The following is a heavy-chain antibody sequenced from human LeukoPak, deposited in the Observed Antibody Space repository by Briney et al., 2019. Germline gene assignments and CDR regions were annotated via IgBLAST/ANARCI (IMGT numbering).Heavy chain of an antibody. J-gene: IGHJ6*03. Sequence: PSETLSLTCAIYGGSFSGYYWSWIRQPPGKGLEWIGEINHSGSTNYNPSLKSRVTISVDTSKNQFSLKLSSVTAADTAVYYCAREFGGGYSYGQGYYYYYMDVWGKGTTVTVSS. V-gene: IGHV4-34*01. D-gene: IGHD5-18*01. CDR3: AREFGGGYSYGQGYYYYYMDV. CDR1: GGSFSGYY. CDR2: INHSGST.